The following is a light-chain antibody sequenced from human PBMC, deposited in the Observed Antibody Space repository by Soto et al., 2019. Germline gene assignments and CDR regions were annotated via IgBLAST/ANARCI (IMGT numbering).Light chain of an antibody. CDR3: QQRSNWPPVT. CDR1: QSVSSY. Sequence: EIVLTQSPATLSLSPGERATLSCRASQSVSSYLAWYQQKPGQAPRLLIYDASSRATGIPARFSGSGSGTDFTLTISSLEPEDFAIYDCQQRSNWPPVTFGGGTKVEIK. CDR2: DAS. J-gene: IGKJ4*01. V-gene: IGKV3-11*01.